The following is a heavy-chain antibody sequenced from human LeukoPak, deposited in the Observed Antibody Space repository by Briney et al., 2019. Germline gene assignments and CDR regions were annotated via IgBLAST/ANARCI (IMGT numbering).Heavy chain of an antibody. D-gene: IGHD3-9*01. Sequence: ASVKVSCKASGGTFSSYAISWVRQAPGQGLEWMGGIIPIFGAANYAQKFQGRVTITADESTSTAYMELSSLRSEDTAVYYCARQRYFDRLLYSPLDYWGQGTLVTVSS. CDR1: GGTFSSYA. CDR3: ARQRYFDRLLYSPLDY. V-gene: IGHV1-69*13. CDR2: IIPIFGAA. J-gene: IGHJ4*02.